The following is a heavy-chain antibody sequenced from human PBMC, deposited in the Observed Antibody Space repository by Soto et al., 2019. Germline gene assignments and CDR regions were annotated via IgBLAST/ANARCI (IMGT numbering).Heavy chain of an antibody. V-gene: IGHV4-59*01. D-gene: IGHD3-22*01. CDR1: GDSISTFY. CDR2: VYYTGST. J-gene: IGHJ4*02. Sequence: SETLSLTCTVSGDSISTFYWGWMRQSPGKELEWIGYVYYTGSTNHNPSLKSRVTISVDRSKNQFSLKLTSANAADTAVYYCARGRTVRNYADDSSDYFYFFDYWGQGTQVTVSS. CDR3: ARGRTVRNYADDSSDYFYFFDY.